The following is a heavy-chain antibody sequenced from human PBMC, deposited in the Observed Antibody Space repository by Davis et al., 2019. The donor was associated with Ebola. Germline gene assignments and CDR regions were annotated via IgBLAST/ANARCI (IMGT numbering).Heavy chain of an antibody. V-gene: IGHV1-2*04. CDR3: AKDRTIRLYYFDY. CDR2: INPNSGGT. Sequence: ASVKVSCKASGYTFTGYYMHWVRQAPGQGLEWMGWINPNSGGTNYAQKFQGWVTMTRDTSISTAYMELSRLRSDDTAVYYCAKDRTIRLYYFDYWGQGTLVTVSS. D-gene: IGHD3-3*01. CDR1: GYTFTGYY. J-gene: IGHJ4*02.